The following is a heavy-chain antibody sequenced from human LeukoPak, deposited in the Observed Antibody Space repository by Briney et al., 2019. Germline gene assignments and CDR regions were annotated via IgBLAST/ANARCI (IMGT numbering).Heavy chain of an antibody. J-gene: IGHJ4*02. Sequence: GASVKVSCKASGGTFSSYAISWVRQAPGQGLEWMGGIIPIFGTANYAQKLQGRVTMTTDTSTSTAYMELRSLRSDDTAVYYCARDLAHSSGYRPVDYWGQGTLVTVSS. CDR2: IIPIFGTA. V-gene: IGHV1-69*05. CDR3: ARDLAHSSGYRPVDY. D-gene: IGHD3-22*01. CDR1: GGTFSSYA.